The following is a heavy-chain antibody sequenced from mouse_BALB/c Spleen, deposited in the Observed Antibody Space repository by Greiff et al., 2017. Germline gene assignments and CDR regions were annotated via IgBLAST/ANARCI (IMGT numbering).Heavy chain of an antibody. D-gene: IGHD4-1*01. CDR1: GFTFSDYY. V-gene: IGHV5-4*02. J-gene: IGHJ2*01. CDR2: ISDGGSYT. CDR3: AREGLGRKGDY. Sequence: EVKLVESGGGLVKPGGSLKLSCAASGFTFSDYYMYWVRQTPEKRLEWVATISDGGSYTYYPDSVKGRFTISRDNAKNNLYLQMSSLKSEDTAMYYGAREGLGRKGDYGGQGTTLTVSS.